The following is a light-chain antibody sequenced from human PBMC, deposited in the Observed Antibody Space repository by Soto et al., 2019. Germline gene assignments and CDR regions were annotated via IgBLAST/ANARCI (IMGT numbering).Light chain of an antibody. Sequence: QSALTQPASVSGSPGQSITISCTGTSSDVGKYNLVSWFQQHPGKAPKVLIYEATKRPSGVSSRFSGSKSGNTASLTISGLQAEDEAEYYCCSYAGRTTYVFGTGTKLTVL. V-gene: IGLV2-23*01. J-gene: IGLJ1*01. CDR3: CSYAGRTTYV. CDR2: EAT. CDR1: SSDVGKYNL.